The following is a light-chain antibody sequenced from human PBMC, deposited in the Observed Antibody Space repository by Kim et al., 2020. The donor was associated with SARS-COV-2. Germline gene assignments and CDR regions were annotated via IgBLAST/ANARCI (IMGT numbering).Light chain of an antibody. V-gene: IGLV3-19*01. CDR3: TSRDSSGYHVM. CDR1: SLRSQF. CDR2: GRN. Sequence: SSELTQDPAVSVALGQTVTMTCQGDSLRSQFANWYQQNPGQSPVLVIHGRNSRPSGIPDRFSGSRSGDTASLTITGAQAEDEADYYCTSRDSSGYHVMFG. J-gene: IGLJ3*02.